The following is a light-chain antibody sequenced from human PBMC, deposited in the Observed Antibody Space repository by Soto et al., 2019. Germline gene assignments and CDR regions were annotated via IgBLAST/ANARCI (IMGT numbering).Light chain of an antibody. Sequence: EIVMTQSPATLSVSPGERATISCRASQSVSSNLAWYQQKPGQAPRLLIYGASTRATGIPTRFSGSGSGTEFTRTISSLQSGDFAVYYCPQYNNWLGTFGQGTKVEIK. CDR3: PQYNNWLGT. CDR1: QSVSSN. V-gene: IGKV3-15*01. J-gene: IGKJ1*01. CDR2: GAS.